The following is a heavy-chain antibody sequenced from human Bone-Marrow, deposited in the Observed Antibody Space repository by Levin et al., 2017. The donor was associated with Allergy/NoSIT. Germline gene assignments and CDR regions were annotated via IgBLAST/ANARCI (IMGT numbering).Heavy chain of an antibody. Sequence: ASETLSLTCAVYGGSFSGYYWSWIRQPPGKGLEWIGEINHSGSTNYNPSLKSRVTISVDTSKNQFSLKLSSVTAADTAVYYCASYYDSSDAFDIWGQGTMVTVSS. CDR2: INHSGST. CDR1: GGSFSGYY. D-gene: IGHD3-22*01. V-gene: IGHV4-34*01. J-gene: IGHJ3*02. CDR3: ASYYDSSDAFDI.